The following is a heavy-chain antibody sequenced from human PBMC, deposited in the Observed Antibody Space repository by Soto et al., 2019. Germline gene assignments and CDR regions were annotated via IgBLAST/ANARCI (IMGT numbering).Heavy chain of an antibody. Sequence: HGESLKISCKGSGYSFTSYWIGWVRQMPGKGLEWMGIIHPGDSDTRYSPSFQGQVSISADKSISTAYLQWSSLKASDTAMYYCARHYYDILTGYAHFDYWGQGTLVTVSS. D-gene: IGHD3-9*01. J-gene: IGHJ4*02. CDR3: ARHYYDILTGYAHFDY. V-gene: IGHV5-51*01. CDR2: IHPGDSDT. CDR1: GYSFTSYW.